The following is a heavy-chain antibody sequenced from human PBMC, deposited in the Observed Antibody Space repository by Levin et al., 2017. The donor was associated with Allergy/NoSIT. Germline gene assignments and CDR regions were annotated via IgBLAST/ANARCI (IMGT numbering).Heavy chain of an antibody. V-gene: IGHV3-7*01. J-gene: IGHJ4*02. D-gene: IGHD1-26*01. CDR1: GFTFSSYW. CDR2: IKQDGSEK. CDR3: ARMGALYYFDY. Sequence: GASVKVSCAASGFTFSSYWMTWVRQAPGKGLEWVANIKQDGSEKYYVDSVKGRFTISRDNAKNSLYLQMNSLRAEDTAVYYCARMGALYYFDYWGQGTLVTVSS.